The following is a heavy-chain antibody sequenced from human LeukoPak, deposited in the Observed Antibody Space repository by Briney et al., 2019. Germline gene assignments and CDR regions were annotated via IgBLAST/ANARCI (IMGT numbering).Heavy chain of an antibody. CDR3: ARGPRGVVVPAARYYYYYGMDV. J-gene: IGHJ6*02. CDR2: ISAYNGNT. Sequence: APVKVSCKASGYTFTSYGISWVRQAPGQGLEWMGWISAYNGNTNYAQKLQGRVTMTTDTSTSTAYMELRSLRSDDTAVYYCARGPRGVVVPAARYYYYYGMDVWGQGTTVTVSS. V-gene: IGHV1-18*01. CDR1: GYTFTSYG. D-gene: IGHD2-2*01.